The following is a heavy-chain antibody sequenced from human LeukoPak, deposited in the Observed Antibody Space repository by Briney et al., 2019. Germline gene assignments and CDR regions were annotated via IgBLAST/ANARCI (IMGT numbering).Heavy chain of an antibody. CDR2: IYYSGST. CDR1: GGSISSYY. J-gene: IGHJ3*01. CDR3: VGTYCGGDCYAMYAFDF. V-gene: IGHV4-59*08. Sequence: SETLSLTCTVSGGSISSYYWSWIRQPPGKGLEWIGYIYYSGSTNYNPSLKSRVTFSVDTSKNQFALRMSSVTAADTAVYYCVGTYCGGDCYAMYAFDFWGQGTVVTVSS. D-gene: IGHD2-21*02.